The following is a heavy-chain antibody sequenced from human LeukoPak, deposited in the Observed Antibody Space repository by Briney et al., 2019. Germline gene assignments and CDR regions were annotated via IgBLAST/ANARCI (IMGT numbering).Heavy chain of an antibody. J-gene: IGHJ4*02. CDR1: GFTFSSYA. Sequence: GGSLRLSCAASGFTFSSYAMSWVRQAPGKGLEWVSAISGSGGSKYYADSVKGRFTISRDNSKNTLYLQMNSLRAEDTAVYYCASTGDYGDYARDYWGQGTLVSVSS. D-gene: IGHD4-17*01. V-gene: IGHV3-23*01. CDR3: ASTGDYGDYARDY. CDR2: ISGSGGSK.